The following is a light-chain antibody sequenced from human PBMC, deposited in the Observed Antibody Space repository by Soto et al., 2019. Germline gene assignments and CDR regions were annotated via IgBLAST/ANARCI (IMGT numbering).Light chain of an antibody. V-gene: IGLV5-45*02. CDR2: YKSDSDK. CDR1: SGINVGTYR. CDR3: MIWHSSAVV. J-gene: IGLJ2*01. Sequence: QCVLTQPSSLSASPGASASLTCTLRSGINVGTYRIYWYQQKPGSPPQYLLRYKSDSDKQQGSGVPSRFSGSKDASANAGILLISGLQSEDEADYYCMIWHSSAVVFGGGTKLTVL.